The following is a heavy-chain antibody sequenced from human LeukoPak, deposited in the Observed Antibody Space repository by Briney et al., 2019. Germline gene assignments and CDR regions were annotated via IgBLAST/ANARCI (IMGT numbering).Heavy chain of an antibody. V-gene: IGHV3-53*01. CDR1: GFTVSSNY. Sequence: GGSLRLSCAASGFTVSSNYMSWVRQAPGKGLEWVSVIYSGGSTYYADSVKGRFTISRDNSKNTPYLQTNRLRAEDTAVYYCARRLPTAWGADYWGQGTLVTVSS. D-gene: IGHD7-27*01. J-gene: IGHJ4*02. CDR3: ARRLPTAWGADY. CDR2: IYSGGST.